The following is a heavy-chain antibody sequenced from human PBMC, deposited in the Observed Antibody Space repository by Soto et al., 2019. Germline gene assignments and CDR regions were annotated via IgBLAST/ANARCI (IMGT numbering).Heavy chain of an antibody. CDR2: INHSGST. Sequence: QVQLQQWGAGLLKPSETLSLTCAVYGGSFSVYYWSWIRQRPGKGLEWIGEINHSGSTNYNPSLKSRGTISVDTSKNQFSLKLSSVTAADTAVYYCARGGNSGYAYWGQGTLVTVSS. CDR1: GGSFSVYY. V-gene: IGHV4-34*01. CDR3: ARGGNSGYAY. D-gene: IGHD5-12*01. J-gene: IGHJ4*02.